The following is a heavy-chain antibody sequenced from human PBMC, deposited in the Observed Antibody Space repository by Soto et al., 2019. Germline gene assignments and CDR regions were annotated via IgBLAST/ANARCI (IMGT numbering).Heavy chain of an antibody. CDR3: ARGSPGGFDILTGYYNVGYFDY. J-gene: IGHJ4*02. V-gene: IGHV4-59*01. CDR1: GGSISSYY. Sequence: PSETLSLTCTVSGGSISSYYWSWIRQPPGKGLEWIGYIYYSGSTNYNPSLKSRVTISVDTSKNQFSLKLSSVTAADTAVYYCARGSPGGFDILTGYYNVGYFDYWGQGTLVTVSS. CDR2: IYYSGST. D-gene: IGHD3-9*01.